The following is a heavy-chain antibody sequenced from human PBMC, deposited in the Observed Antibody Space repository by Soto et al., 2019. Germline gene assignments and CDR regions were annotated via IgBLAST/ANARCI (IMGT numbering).Heavy chain of an antibody. J-gene: IGHJ4*01. CDR1: GGSISRYY. D-gene: IGHD2-15*01. Sequence: SETLSLTCPVSGGSISRYYWSWIRQPPGKGLEWIGYVYYNGTTNYNPSLKSRVTISVNTPKNQFSPKLTSVTPPDNARYYRARHPPYFSGDNCLLPFDYWGHETLVTVSS. CDR3: ARHPPYFSGDNCLLPFDY. CDR2: VYYNGTT. V-gene: IGHV4-59*08.